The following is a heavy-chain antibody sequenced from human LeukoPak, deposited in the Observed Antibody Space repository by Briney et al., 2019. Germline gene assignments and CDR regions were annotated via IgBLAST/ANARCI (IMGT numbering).Heavy chain of an antibody. CDR1: GFTFSSYA. CDR2: ISGSGGST. V-gene: IGHV3-23*01. J-gene: IGHJ4*02. Sequence: QTGGSLRLSCAASGFTFSSYAMSWVRQAPGKGLEWVSAISGSGGSTYYADSVKGRFTISRDNSKNTLYLQMSSLRAEDTAVYYCAKARELRYFDWFSDWGQGTLVTVSS. D-gene: IGHD3-9*01. CDR3: AKARELRYFDWFSD.